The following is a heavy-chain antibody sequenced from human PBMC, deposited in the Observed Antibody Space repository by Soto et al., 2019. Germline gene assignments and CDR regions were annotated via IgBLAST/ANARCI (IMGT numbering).Heavy chain of an antibody. CDR1: GDTFSTYS. Sequence: QVQLVQSGAEVKKPGSSVKVSCKASGDTFSTYSISWVRQAPGQGLEWLGGIIPILGTPSYAQRFQSRVTITADKSTSTAYMELSSLRSEDTAVYYCARERSRYDRSGYYRPDYWGQGTLVTVSS. V-gene: IGHV1-69*06. D-gene: IGHD3-22*01. CDR3: ARERSRYDRSGYYRPDY. J-gene: IGHJ4*02. CDR2: IIPILGTP.